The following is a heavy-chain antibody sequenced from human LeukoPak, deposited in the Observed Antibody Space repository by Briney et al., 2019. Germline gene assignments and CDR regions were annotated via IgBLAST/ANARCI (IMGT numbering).Heavy chain of an antibody. J-gene: IGHJ3*02. CDR1: GFSFTNSA. CDR3: AAGVGYAFDI. D-gene: IGHD3-16*01. Sequence: SVKVSCKASGFSFTNSAVQWVRQARGQRLEWIGWIVVCSGNTNYAQKFQERVTITRDMSTSTAYMELSSLRSEDTAVYYCAAGVGYAFDIWGQGTMVTVSS. CDR2: IVVCSGNT. V-gene: IGHV1-58*01.